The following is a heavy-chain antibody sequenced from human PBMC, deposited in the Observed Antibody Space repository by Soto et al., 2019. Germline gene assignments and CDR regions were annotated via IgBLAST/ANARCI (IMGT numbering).Heavy chain of an antibody. CDR2: ITSGSNYI. CDR3: ARDRSYKNEDGMDV. CDR1: GFTFSDYT. D-gene: IGHD3-10*01. Sequence: EVQLVESGGGLVKPGGSLRLSCAASGFTFSDYTMNWVRQAPGKGLEWVSSITSGSNYIYYADSMKGRFTISRDNAKNSLLLQMDSLRAEDTAVYYCARDRSYKNEDGMDVWGQGTTVTVSS. J-gene: IGHJ6*02. V-gene: IGHV3-21*01.